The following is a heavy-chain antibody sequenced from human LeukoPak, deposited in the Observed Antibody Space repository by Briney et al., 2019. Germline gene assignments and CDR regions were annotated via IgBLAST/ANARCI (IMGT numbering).Heavy chain of an antibody. CDR2: ISSSGSTI. Sequence: GGSLRLSCAASGFTFSSYEMNWVRQAPGKGLEWVSYISSSGSTIYYADSVKGRFTISRDNAKSSLYLQMNSLRAEDTAVYYCARDSVGFDYWGQGTLVTVSS. D-gene: IGHD3-10*01. V-gene: IGHV3-48*03. CDR3: ARDSVGFDY. J-gene: IGHJ4*02. CDR1: GFTFSSYE.